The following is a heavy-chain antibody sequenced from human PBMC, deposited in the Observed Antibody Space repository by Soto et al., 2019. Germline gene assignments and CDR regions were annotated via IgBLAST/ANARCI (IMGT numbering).Heavy chain of an antibody. Sequence: QAHLVESGGGVVQPGRSLRLSCAASGFTFTSYGMHWVRQAPGTRLEWVAVISYDGGLQHYADSVKGRFTISRDNSMNMVLLQMNSLRAEDTAVYYCVSGRGYGHASVPYSWGQGTLVSVSS. V-gene: IGHV3-30*03. J-gene: IGHJ4*02. CDR1: GFTFTSYG. D-gene: IGHD5-18*01. CDR2: ISYDGGLQ. CDR3: VSGRGYGHASVPYS.